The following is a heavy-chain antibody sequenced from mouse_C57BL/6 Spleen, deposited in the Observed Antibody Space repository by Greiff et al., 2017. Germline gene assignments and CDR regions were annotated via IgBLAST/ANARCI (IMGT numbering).Heavy chain of an antibody. CDR2: INPNNGGT. D-gene: IGHD2-4*01. J-gene: IGHJ3*01. Sequence: LMKPGASVKIPCKASGYTFTDYNMDWVKQSHGKSLEWIGDINPNNGGTIYNQKFKGKATLTVDKSSSTAYMELRSLTSEDTAVYYCASYDYHEEAWFAYWGQGTLVTVSA. CDR3: ASYDYHEEAWFAY. CDR1: GYTFTDYN. V-gene: IGHV1-18*01.